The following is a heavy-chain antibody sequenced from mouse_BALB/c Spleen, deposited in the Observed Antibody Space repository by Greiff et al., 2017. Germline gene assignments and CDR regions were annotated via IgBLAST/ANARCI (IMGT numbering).Heavy chain of an antibody. D-gene: IGHD1-1*01. CDR1: GYTFTSYW. CDR3: TRSATFYAMDY. Sequence: QVQLKQPGAELVKPGASVKMSCKASGYTFTSYWMHWVKQRPGQGLEWIGVIDPSDSYTSYDQKFKGKATLTVDTSSSTAYMQLSSLTSEDSAVYYCTRSATFYAMDYWGQGTSVTVSS. J-gene: IGHJ4*01. V-gene: IGHV1S127*01. CDR2: IDPSDSYT.